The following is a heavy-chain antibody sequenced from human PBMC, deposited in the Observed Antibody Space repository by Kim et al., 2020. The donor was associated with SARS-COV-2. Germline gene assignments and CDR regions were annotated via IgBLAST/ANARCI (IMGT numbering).Heavy chain of an antibody. CDR2: IKSRTDGGTT. Sequence: GGSLRRSCAASGFTFSNAWMSWVRQAPGKGLEWVGRIKSRTDGGTTDYAAPVKGRFTISRDDSKNTLYLQMNSLKTEDTAVYYCTRETRLLTYYYDSSGPGCALDIWGRGTMDTVSS. CDR1: GFTFSNAW. CDR3: TRETRLLTYYYDSSGPGCALDI. D-gene: IGHD3-22*01. V-gene: IGHV3-15*01. J-gene: IGHJ3*02.